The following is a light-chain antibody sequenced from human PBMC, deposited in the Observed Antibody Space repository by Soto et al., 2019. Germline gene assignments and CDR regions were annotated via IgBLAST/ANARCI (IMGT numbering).Light chain of an antibody. CDR2: AAS. J-gene: IGKJ1*01. CDR1: QGISTY. V-gene: IGKV1-39*01. CDR3: QQSYSTPRT. Sequence: DIQMTQSPPSLSASVGDRVTITCRASQGISTYLNWYQQKPGKAPNLLIYAASTLQSGVQSRFSGSGSGTDFSLTISSLHPEDFATYYCQQSYSTPRTFGQGTKVDI.